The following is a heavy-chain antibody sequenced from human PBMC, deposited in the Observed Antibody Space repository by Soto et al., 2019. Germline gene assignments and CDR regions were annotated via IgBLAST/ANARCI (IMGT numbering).Heavy chain of an antibody. CDR2: ITGSGGST. V-gene: IGHV3-23*01. J-gene: IGHJ1*01. D-gene: IGHD2-2*01. Sequence: PGGSLRLSCAASGFTFSSYAMSWVRQAPGKGLEWVSGITGSGGSTDYADSVKGRFTISRENTKNTLDLQMNSLRAEDTAVYYCAKASPGQPRYFQHWGQGTLVTVSS. CDR1: GFTFSSYA. CDR3: AKASPGQPRYFQH.